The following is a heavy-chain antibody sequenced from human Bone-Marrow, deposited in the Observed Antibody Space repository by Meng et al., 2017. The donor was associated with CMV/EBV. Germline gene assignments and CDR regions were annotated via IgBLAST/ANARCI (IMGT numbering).Heavy chain of an antibody. CDR2: IKHDGSER. Sequence: GGSRRLSCAASGFTFSYYWMSWVRQAPGKGLEWVANIKHDGSERYYVDSVKGRFTISRDNAKNSLYLQMNSLRAEDTAAYFCARGDYWAAAGTRSDYWGQGSLVTVSS. CDR1: GFTFSYYW. J-gene: IGHJ4*02. D-gene: IGHD6-13*01. V-gene: IGHV3-7*01. CDR3: ARGDYWAAAGTRSDY.